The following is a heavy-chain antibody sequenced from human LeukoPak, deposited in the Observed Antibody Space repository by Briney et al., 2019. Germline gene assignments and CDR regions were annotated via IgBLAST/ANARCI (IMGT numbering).Heavy chain of an antibody. CDR3: AKDIYSSGWVGHDY. V-gene: IGHV3-74*01. CDR1: GFTFSSYW. Sequence: PGGSLRLSCAASGFTFSSYWMHWVRQAPGKGLVWVSRINRDGSDTRYADSVKGRFTISRDNAKNSLYLQMNSLRAEDTALYYCAKDIYSSGWVGHDYWGQGTLVTVSS. J-gene: IGHJ4*02. CDR2: INRDGSDT. D-gene: IGHD6-19*01.